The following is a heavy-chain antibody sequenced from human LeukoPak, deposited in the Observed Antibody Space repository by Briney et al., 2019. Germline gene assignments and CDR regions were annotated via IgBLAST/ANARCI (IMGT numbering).Heavy chain of an antibody. Sequence: GSSVKVSCKASGGTFSSYAISWVRQAPGQGLGWMGGIIPIFGTANYAQKFQGRVTITADESTSTAYMELSSLRSEDTAVYYCARAPFEYSSSSLYFDYWGQGTLVTVSS. CDR2: IIPIFGTA. D-gene: IGHD6-6*01. J-gene: IGHJ4*02. CDR3: ARAPFEYSSSSLYFDY. CDR1: GGTFSSYA. V-gene: IGHV1-69*01.